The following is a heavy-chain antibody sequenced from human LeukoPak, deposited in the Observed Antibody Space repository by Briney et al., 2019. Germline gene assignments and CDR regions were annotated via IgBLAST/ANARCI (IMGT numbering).Heavy chain of an antibody. J-gene: IGHJ4*02. D-gene: IGHD3-3*01. Sequence: GGSLRLSCAASGFTFSSYEMNWVRRAPGKGLEWVSYISSSGSTIYYADSVKGRFTISRDNAKNSLYLQMNSLRAEDTAVYYCTTLQLTIFGVLIMVDYWGQGTLVTVSS. CDR1: GFTFSSYE. CDR3: TTLQLTIFGVLIMVDY. CDR2: ISSSGSTI. V-gene: IGHV3-48*03.